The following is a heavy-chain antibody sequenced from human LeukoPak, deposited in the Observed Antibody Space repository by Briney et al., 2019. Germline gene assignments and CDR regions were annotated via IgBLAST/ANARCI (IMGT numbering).Heavy chain of an antibody. D-gene: IGHD5-24*01. V-gene: IGHV1-69*06. CDR3: ARDLRDGYNWADY. J-gene: IGHJ4*02. CDR1: GGTFSSYA. Sequence: EASVKVSCKASGGTFSSYAISWVRQAPGQGLEWMGGIIPIFGTANYAQKFQGRVTITADKSTSTAYMELSSLRSEDTAVYYCARDLRDGYNWADYWGQGTLVTVSS. CDR2: IIPIFGTA.